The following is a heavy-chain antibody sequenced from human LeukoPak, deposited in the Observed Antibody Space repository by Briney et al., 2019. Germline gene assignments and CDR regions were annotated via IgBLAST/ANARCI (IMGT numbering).Heavy chain of an antibody. V-gene: IGHV1-69*01. CDR3: ARGSSPYYDFWSGYPSFDY. Sequence: SVKVSCKASGGTFSSYAISWVRQAPGQGLEWMGGIIPIFGTANYAQKFQGRVTITADESTSTAYMELSSLRSEDAAVYYCARGSSPYYDFWSGYPSFDYWGQGTLVTVSS. D-gene: IGHD3-3*01. CDR1: GGTFSSYA. CDR2: IIPIFGTA. J-gene: IGHJ4*02.